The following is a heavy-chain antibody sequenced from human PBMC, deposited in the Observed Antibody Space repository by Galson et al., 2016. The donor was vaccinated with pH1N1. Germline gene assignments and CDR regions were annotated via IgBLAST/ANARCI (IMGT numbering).Heavy chain of an antibody. Sequence: GKGLEWIGEINHSGSTNYNPSLKSRVTISVDTSKNQFSLKVTSVTAADTAVYYCARAGGILYDFDYWGQGSLVTVTS. D-gene: IGHD2-8*01. V-gene: IGHV4-34*01. J-gene: IGHJ4*02. CDR2: INHSGST. CDR3: ARAGGILYDFDY.